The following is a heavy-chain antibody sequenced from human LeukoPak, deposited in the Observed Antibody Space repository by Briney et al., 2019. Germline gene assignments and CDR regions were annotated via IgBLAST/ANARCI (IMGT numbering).Heavy chain of an antibody. V-gene: IGHV1-69*10. CDR3: ARGNGDCGGRLGGYFDL. CDR2: ITPTLNIA. D-gene: IGHD2-21*02. CDR1: GGTFANFA. J-gene: IGHJ2*01. Sequence: ASVKVSCKAAGGTFANFAISWVRQAPGQGLEWMGGITPTLNIADYTQRFQDRVTITADTSTSTVYMELSRLRSEDAAVYFCARGNGDCGGRLGGYFDLWGRGTLVTVSS.